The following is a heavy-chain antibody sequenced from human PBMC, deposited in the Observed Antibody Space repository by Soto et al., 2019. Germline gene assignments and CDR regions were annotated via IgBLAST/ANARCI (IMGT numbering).Heavy chain of an antibody. CDR1: GYTFTSYD. CDR3: ARGIFGVVITTYYYYGMDV. Sequence: QVQLVQSGAEVKKPGASVKVSCKASGYTFTSYDINWVRQATGQGLEWMGWMNPNSGNTGYAQKFQGRVTMTRNTSISTAYMELSSLRSEDTAVYYCARGIFGVVITTYYYYGMDVWGQGTTVTVSS. D-gene: IGHD3-3*01. V-gene: IGHV1-8*01. CDR2: MNPNSGNT. J-gene: IGHJ6*02.